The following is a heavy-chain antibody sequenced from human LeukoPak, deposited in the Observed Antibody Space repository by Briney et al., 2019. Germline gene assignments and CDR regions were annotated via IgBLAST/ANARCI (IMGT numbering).Heavy chain of an antibody. CDR2: IYYRGST. V-gene: IGHV4-39*01. CDR3: ARGFLGWLQLNFDY. CDR1: GGSISSTSYY. J-gene: IGHJ4*02. D-gene: IGHD5-24*01. Sequence: PSETLSLTCTVSGGSISSTSYYWGWIRQPPGKGLEWIGSIYYRGSTYYNPSLMSRVTISLDTSKNQFSLKLSSVTAADTAVYYCARGFLGWLQLNFDYWGQGTLVTVSS.